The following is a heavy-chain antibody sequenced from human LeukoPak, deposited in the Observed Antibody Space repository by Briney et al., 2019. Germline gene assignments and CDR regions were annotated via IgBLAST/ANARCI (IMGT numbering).Heavy chain of an antibody. V-gene: IGHV4-4*07. D-gene: IGHD3-10*01. J-gene: IGHJ4*02. CDR2: IHSTGST. CDR1: GGSISRYS. CDR3: ARDSWGGLGPLF. Sequence: SETLSLTCAVSGGSISRYSWSWIRQPAGKGLEWIGRIHSTGSTNFHPSLNSRVTMSVNTSKNQFSLNLTSVTAADTGVYYCARDSWGGLGPLFWGQGTRVIVSS.